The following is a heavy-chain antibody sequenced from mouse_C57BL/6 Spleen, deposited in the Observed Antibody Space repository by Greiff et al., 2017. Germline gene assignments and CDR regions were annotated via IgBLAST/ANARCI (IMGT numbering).Heavy chain of an antibody. CDR1: GFTFSDYY. V-gene: IGHV5-16*01. D-gene: IGHD1-1*01. CDR3: ARSDYYGSSYVPFDY. CDR2: INYDGSST. Sequence: EVMLVESEGGLVQPGSSMKLSCTASGFTFSDYYMAWVRQVPEKGLEWVANINYDGSSTYYLDSLKSRFIISRDNAKNILYLQMSSLKSEDTATYYCARSDYYGSSYVPFDYWGQGTTLTVSS. J-gene: IGHJ2*01.